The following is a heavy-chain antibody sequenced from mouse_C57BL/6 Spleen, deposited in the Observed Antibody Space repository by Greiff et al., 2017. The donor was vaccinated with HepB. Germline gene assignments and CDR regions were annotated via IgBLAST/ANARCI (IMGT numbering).Heavy chain of an antibody. J-gene: IGHJ4*01. CDR3: ARDYEDAMDY. CDR1: GFTFSSYA. D-gene: IGHD2-3*01. CDR2: ISDGGSYT. Sequence: EVQLVESGGGLVKPGGSLKLSCAASGFTFSSYAMSWVRQTPEKRLEWVATISDGGSYTYYPDNVKGRFTISRDNANNNLYLQMSHLKSEDTAMYDCARDYEDAMDYWGQGTSVTVSS. V-gene: IGHV5-4*01.